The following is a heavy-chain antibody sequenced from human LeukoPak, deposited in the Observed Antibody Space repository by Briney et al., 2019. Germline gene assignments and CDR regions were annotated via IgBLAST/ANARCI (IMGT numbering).Heavy chain of an antibody. Sequence: VASVKVSCKASGYTFTSYDINWVRQATGQGLEWMGWMNPNSGNTGYALKFQGRVTMTRNTSISTAYMELSSLRSEDTAVYYCATHLRFQWRLNDYWGQGTLVTVSS. CDR1: GYTFTSYD. J-gene: IGHJ4*02. CDR2: MNPNSGNT. CDR3: ATHLRFQWRLNDY. D-gene: IGHD6-19*01. V-gene: IGHV1-8*01.